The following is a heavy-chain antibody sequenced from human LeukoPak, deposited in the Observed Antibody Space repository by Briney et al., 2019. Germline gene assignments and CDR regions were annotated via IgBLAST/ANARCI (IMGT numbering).Heavy chain of an antibody. Sequence: PSETLPLTCTVSGGSISSYYWSWIRQPAGKGLEWMGRIYTSGSTNYNPSLKSRVTMSVDTSKNQFSLKLSSVTAADTAVYYCARDSQSGQLVLSDSYYYMDVWGKGTTVTISS. CDR2: IYTSGST. J-gene: IGHJ6*03. CDR1: GGSISSYY. D-gene: IGHD6-13*01. V-gene: IGHV4-4*07. CDR3: ARDSQSGQLVLSDSYYYMDV.